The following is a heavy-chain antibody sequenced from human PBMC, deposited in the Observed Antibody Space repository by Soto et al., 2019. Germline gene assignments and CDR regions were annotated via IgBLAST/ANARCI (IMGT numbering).Heavy chain of an antibody. Sequence: ASVKVSCKASGYTFTSYYIYWVRQAPGQGLEWMGIINPSSGSTSSAQKLQGRVTMTRDTSTTTVYMAMSSLTSEDTAVYYCARDLAGSRGYFYAMDVWGQGTTVTVSS. D-gene: IGHD1-26*01. CDR1: GYTFTSYY. J-gene: IGHJ6*02. CDR2: INPSSGST. V-gene: IGHV1-46*01. CDR3: ARDLAGSRGYFYAMDV.